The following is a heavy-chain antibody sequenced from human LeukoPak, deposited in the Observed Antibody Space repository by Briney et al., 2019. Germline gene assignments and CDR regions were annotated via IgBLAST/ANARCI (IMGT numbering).Heavy chain of an antibody. CDR3: ARGSSWFAWFDP. D-gene: IGHD6-13*01. CDR2: INAGNGNT. CDR1: GYTFTSYT. V-gene: IGHV1-3*03. J-gene: IGHJ5*02. Sequence: ASVKVSCKASGYTFTSYTMHWVRQAPGQRLQWMGWINAGNGNTKYSREFQGRVTITRDTSASTAYMELSSLRSEDMAVYYCARGSSWFAWFDPWGQGTLVTVSS.